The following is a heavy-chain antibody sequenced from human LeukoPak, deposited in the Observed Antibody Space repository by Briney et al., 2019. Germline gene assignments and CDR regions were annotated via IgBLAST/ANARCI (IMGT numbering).Heavy chain of an antibody. CDR1: GFTFSSYG. CDR3: ARPNTVTTSGPYDY. V-gene: IGHV3-23*01. D-gene: IGHD4-17*01. Sequence: GGTLRLSCAASGFTFSSYGMSWVRQAPGKGLEWVSAISGSGGSTYYADSVKGRFAISRDNSKNTLYLQMNSLRAEDTAVYYCARPNTVTTSGPYDYWGQGTLVTVSS. CDR2: ISGSGGST. J-gene: IGHJ4*02.